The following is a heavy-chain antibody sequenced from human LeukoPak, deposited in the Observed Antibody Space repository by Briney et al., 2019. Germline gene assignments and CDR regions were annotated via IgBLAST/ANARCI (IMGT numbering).Heavy chain of an antibody. J-gene: IGHJ3*01. Sequence: ASVKVSCRASGYAFTTIGFSWVRQAPGQGPEWMGWISGANGNTNYAPQFQGRVTMTIDTSTSTAFMELRSLRSDDTAVYSCATDHYNAFHFWGQGTMVIVSS. V-gene: IGHV1-18*04. D-gene: IGHD3-10*01. CDR1: GYAFTTIG. CDR3: ATDHYNAFHF. CDR2: ISGANGNT.